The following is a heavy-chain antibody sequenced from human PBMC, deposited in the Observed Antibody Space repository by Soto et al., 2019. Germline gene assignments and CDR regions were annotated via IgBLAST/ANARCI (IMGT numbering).Heavy chain of an antibody. V-gene: IGHV4-59*11. D-gene: IGHD6-13*01. CDR2: IYYSGST. Sequence: QVQLQESGPGLVKPSETLSLTCTVSGGSISSHYWSWIRQPPGKGLEWIGYIYYSGSTNYNPSLKGRATISVATSKNQFSLKLSSVTAADTAVYYCASSNIAAAGFYYYGMDVWGRGTTVTVSS. J-gene: IGHJ6*02. CDR1: GGSISSHY. CDR3: ASSNIAAAGFYYYGMDV.